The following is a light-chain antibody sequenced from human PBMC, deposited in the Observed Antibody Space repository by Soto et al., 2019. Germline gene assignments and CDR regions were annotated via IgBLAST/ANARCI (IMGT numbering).Light chain of an antibody. Sequence: EIVMTQSPATLSVSPGERVTLSCRASQSVSAYLAWYLQKPGQAPRLLIYGASTRATGIPARFSGSGSGTEFTLTISSLQSEDSAVYHCTKYSDWPLVTFGGGTKVEI. CDR3: TKYSDWPLVT. V-gene: IGKV3-15*01. CDR2: GAS. CDR1: QSVSAY. J-gene: IGKJ4*01.